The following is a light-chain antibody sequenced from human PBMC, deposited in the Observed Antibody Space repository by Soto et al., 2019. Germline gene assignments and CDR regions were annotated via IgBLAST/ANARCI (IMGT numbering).Light chain of an antibody. CDR2: EVR. CDR3: SSHTTRNTRV. Sequence: QSALTQPASVSGSPGQSITISCTGNSSDVGAYDFVSWYQQHPDKAPKLMIYEVRGRPSGVSNRFSGSKSFNTATLTISGLQAEDEADYYCSSHTTRNTRVFGTGTKVTVL. J-gene: IGLJ1*01. CDR1: SSDVGAYDF. V-gene: IGLV2-14*03.